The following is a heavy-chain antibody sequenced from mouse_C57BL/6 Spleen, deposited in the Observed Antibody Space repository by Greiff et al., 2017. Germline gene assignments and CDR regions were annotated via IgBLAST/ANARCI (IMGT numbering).Heavy chain of an antibody. J-gene: IGHJ1*03. CDR2: INPNTGGT. D-gene: IGHD1-1*01. CDR1: GYTFTDYN. V-gene: IGHV1-22*01. CDR3: AYLSTTGVARSFAV. Sequence: VQLQQSGPELVKPGASVKMSCKASGYTFTDYNMHWVKQSHGKSLEWIGYINPNTGGTSYNQKFKGKATLTVNKSYSTAYMEIRSLTSEYSAVYYCAYLSTTGVARSFAVWGTGTTVTVSA.